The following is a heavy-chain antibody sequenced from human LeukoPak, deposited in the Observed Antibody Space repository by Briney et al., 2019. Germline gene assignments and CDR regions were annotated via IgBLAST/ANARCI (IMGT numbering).Heavy chain of an antibody. CDR2: IYYSGST. CDR1: GGSISSYY. D-gene: IGHD6-6*01. V-gene: IGHV4-59*01. Sequence: SETLSLTCTVSGGSISSYYWSWIRQPPGKGLEWIGYIYYSGSTNYNPSLKRRVTISVDTSKNQFSLKLSSVAAADAAVYYGARDSSPSTGFDAWGQGTLVTVSS. J-gene: IGHJ5*02. CDR3: ARDSSPSTGFDA.